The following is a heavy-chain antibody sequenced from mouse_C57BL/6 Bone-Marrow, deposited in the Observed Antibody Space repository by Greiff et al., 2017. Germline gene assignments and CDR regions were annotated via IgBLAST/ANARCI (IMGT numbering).Heavy chain of an antibody. CDR3: TLTGTWD. J-gene: IGHJ2*01. CDR1: GFNIKDYY. Sequence: VQLKQSGAELVRPGASVKLSCTASGFNIKDYYMHWVKQRPEQGLEWIGRIDPEDGDTEYAPKFQGKDTMTADTSSNTAYLQLSSLTSEDTAVYYCTLTGTWDWGQGTTLTVSS. D-gene: IGHD4-1*01. CDR2: IDPEDGDT. V-gene: IGHV14-1*01.